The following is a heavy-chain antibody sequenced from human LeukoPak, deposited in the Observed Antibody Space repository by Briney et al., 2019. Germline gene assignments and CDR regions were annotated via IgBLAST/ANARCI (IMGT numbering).Heavy chain of an antibody. J-gene: IGHJ6*03. V-gene: IGHV1-69*06. CDR2: IIPIFGTA. CDR1: GGTFSSYD. CDR3: ARRVLSNLRLAQIGNYYYYMDV. D-gene: IGHD3-3*01. Sequence: SVKVSCKASGGTFSSYDISWVRQAPGQGLEWMGGIIPIFGTANYAQKFQGRVTITADKSTSTAYMELSSLRSEDTAVYYCARRVLSNLRLAQIGNYYYYMDVWGKGTTVTVSS.